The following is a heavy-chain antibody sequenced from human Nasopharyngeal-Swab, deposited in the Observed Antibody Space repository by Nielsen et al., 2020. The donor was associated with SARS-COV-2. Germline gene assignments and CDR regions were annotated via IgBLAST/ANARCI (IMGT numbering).Heavy chain of an antibody. CDR1: GFTFSSYW. CDR2: IKQDGSEK. J-gene: IGHJ4*02. CDR3: AGGYSSGWRFDY. Sequence: GESLKISCAASGFTFSSYWVSWVRQAPGKGLEWVANIKQDGSEKYYVDSVKGRFTISRDNAKNSLYLQMNSLRAEDTAVYYCAGGYSSGWRFDYWGQGTLVTVSS. V-gene: IGHV3-7*01. D-gene: IGHD6-19*01.